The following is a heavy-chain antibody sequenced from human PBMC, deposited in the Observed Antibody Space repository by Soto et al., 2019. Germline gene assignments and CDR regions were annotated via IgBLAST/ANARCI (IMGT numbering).Heavy chain of an antibody. J-gene: IGHJ4*02. V-gene: IGHV1-3*04. Sequence: ASVKVSCKISGYFFTSFAIHWMRQAPGQGPEWMGWINTGNGDSKYSEKFQDRVTITRDTSATTAYMELSSLRSEDTAVYYCARSKTIVMPGFDHWGQGTLVTVSS. CDR2: INTGNGDS. CDR3: ARSKTIVMPGFDH. D-gene: IGHD2-21*01. CDR1: GYFFTSFA.